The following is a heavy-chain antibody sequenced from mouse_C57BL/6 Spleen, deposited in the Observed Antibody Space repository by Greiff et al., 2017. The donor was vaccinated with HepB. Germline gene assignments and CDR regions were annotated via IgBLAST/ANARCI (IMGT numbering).Heavy chain of an antibody. J-gene: IGHJ3*01. D-gene: IGHD1-1*01. CDR1: GYSFTDYN. V-gene: IGHV1-39*01. CDR3: AFYYGSSYIEVWFAY. CDR2: INPNYGTT. Sequence: VQLQQSGPELVKPGASVKISCKASGYSFTDYNMNWVKQSNGKSLEWIGVINPNYGTTSYNQKFKGKATLTVDQSSRTAYMQLNSLTSEDSAVYYCAFYYGSSYIEVWFAYWGQGTLVTVSA.